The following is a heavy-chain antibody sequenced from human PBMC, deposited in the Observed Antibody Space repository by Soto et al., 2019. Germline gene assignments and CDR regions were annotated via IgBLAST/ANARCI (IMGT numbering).Heavy chain of an antibody. CDR2: IYPGDSDT. V-gene: IGHV5-51*01. D-gene: IGHD1-1*01. CDR3: ARQDGAANYYLDH. J-gene: IGHJ4*02. Sequence: LGESLKISCGGSGYSFTVYWIAWVRQMPGKGLEWMGIIYPGDSDTRYSPSFQGQVTISADKSISTVYLQWSSLKASDTAIYYCARQDGAANYYLDHWGQGTLVTVSS. CDR1: GYSFTVYW.